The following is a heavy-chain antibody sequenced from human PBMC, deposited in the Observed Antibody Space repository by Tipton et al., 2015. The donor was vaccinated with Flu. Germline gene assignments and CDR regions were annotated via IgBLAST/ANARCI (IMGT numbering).Heavy chain of an antibody. CDR2: TYYSGST. CDR1: GGSISSGGYY. CDR3: ARAPGDYYGSGTYFDY. V-gene: IGHV4-31*01. Sequence: TLSLTCTVSGGSISSGGYYWSWIRQHPGKGLEWIGYTYYSGSTYYNPSLKSLVTISVDTSKNQFSLKLSSVTAADTAVYYCARAPGDYYGSGTYFDYWGQGTLVTVSS. J-gene: IGHJ4*02. D-gene: IGHD3-10*01.